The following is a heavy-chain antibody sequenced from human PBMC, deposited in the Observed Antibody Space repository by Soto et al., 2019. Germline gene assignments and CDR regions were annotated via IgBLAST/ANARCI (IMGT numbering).Heavy chain of an antibody. CDR3: ARHRGYHYYGMDV. V-gene: IGHV3-9*01. CDR2: IPWNSGTL. J-gene: IGHJ6*02. CDR1: GFTFNDFA. Sequence: PGWSLRLSCVSSGFTFNDFAMHWVRQAPGKGLEWVSGIPWNSGTLDYADSVRGRFSISRDNAKNSLYLQMNSLRVEDTALYYCARHRGYHYYGMDVWGQGTTVTVSS.